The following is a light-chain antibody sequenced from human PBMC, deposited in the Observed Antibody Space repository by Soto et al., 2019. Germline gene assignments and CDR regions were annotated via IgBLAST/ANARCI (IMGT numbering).Light chain of an antibody. CDR1: QSVSST. Sequence: EIVLTQSPATLSVSPGEGATLSCRASQSVSSTLAWYQQKPGQAPRLLIYGATIRATGIPARFSGSGSGTEFTLTISSLQSEDFAVYYCQQYNNWPITFGQGTRLEIK. CDR3: QQYNNWPIT. CDR2: GAT. V-gene: IGKV3-15*01. J-gene: IGKJ5*01.